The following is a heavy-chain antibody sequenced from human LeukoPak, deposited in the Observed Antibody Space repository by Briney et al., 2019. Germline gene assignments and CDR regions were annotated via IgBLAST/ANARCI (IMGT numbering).Heavy chain of an antibody. Sequence: ASVKVSCKTSGYTFTSYGYSWVRQAPGQGLEWMGWINPKSGGTKYAQKFQGRVTMTRDTSISTAYMELSRLRSDDTAVYYCARVDIVLDWGQGTLVTVSS. D-gene: IGHD2-8*01. V-gene: IGHV1-2*02. CDR3: ARVDIVLD. CDR1: GYTFTSYG. J-gene: IGHJ4*02. CDR2: INPKSGGT.